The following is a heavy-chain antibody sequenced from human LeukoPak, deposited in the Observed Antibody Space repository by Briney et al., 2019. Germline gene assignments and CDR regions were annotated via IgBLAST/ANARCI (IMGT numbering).Heavy chain of an antibody. J-gene: IGHJ4*02. CDR2: INTNTGNP. D-gene: IGHD6-19*01. CDR1: GYTFTSYA. CDR3: ARSPRGSGWYGYYFDY. Sequence: ASVKVSCKASGYTFTSYAMNWVRQAPGQGLEWMEWINTNTGNPTYAQGFTGRFVFSLDTSVSTAYLQISSLKAEDTAVYYCARSPRGSGWYGYYFDYWGQGTLVTVSS. V-gene: IGHV7-4-1*02.